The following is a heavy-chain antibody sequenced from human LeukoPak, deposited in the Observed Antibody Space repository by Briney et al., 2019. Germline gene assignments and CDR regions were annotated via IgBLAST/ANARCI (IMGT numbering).Heavy chain of an antibody. D-gene: IGHD1-1*01. J-gene: IGHJ4*02. Sequence: GGSLRLSCAASGFTFSNCSISWVRQAPGKGLECVLSISGGSSNIYYAYSVEGLFTISKDYDNSSLYLKMNSRGAENTAEYCWGRDTNWFFDYWGQGTLVTVSS. CDR2: ISGGSSNI. V-gene: IGHV3-21*01. CDR3: GRDTNWFFDY. CDR1: GFTFSNCS.